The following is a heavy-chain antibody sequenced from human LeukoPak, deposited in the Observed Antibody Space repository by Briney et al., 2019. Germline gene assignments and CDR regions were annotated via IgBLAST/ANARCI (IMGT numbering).Heavy chain of an antibody. J-gene: IGHJ6*03. CDR1: GYTVSSNS. CDR3: ARVRRTMVRGVNPLLYYYMDV. CDR2: IYSGGNT. D-gene: IGHD3-10*01. Sequence: GGSLRLSCTVSGYTVSSNSWSWVRQAPGKGLEWVSFIYSGGNTHYADSVKGRFTISRDNAKNSLYLQMNSLRAEDTAVYYCARVRRTMVRGVNPLLYYYMDVWGKGTTVTVSS. V-gene: IGHV3-53*01.